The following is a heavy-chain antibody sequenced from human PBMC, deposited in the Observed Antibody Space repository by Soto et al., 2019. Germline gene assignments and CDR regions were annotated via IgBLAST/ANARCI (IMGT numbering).Heavy chain of an antibody. CDR1: GGTFSNDI. V-gene: IGHV1-69*08. CDR3: VRDSPIGSTYSGYDGIDY. CDR2: IIPLLDIT. J-gene: IGHJ4*02. Sequence: QVQLVQSGAEVKKPGSSVKVSCKASGGTFSNDIITWVRQAPGQGLEWMGRIIPLLDITNYAQKFQGRVTITADKSTGTXXMELNSLRSEDTAVYYCVRDSPIGSTYSGYDGIDYWGQGTLVTVSS. D-gene: IGHD5-12*01.